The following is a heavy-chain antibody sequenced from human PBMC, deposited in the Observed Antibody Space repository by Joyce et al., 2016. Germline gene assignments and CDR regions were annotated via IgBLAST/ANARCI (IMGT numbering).Heavy chain of an antibody. CDR1: GFSVSNSY. D-gene: IGHD6-19*01. CDR2: IYADGTT. Sequence: EVQLVETGGLIQPGGSLRLSCAAFGFSVSNSYLSWVGQAPGKGPEGVAVIYADGTTYYADSVKGRFTISRDNSKDTLYLQMNSLRADDTAKYYCTRFSTGGLKFDYWGQGTLVTVSS. CDR3: TRFSTGGLKFDY. V-gene: IGHV3-53*02. J-gene: IGHJ4*02.